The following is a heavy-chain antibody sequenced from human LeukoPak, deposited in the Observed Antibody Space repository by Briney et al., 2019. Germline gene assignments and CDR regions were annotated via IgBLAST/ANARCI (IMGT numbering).Heavy chain of an antibody. J-gene: IGHJ4*02. CDR3: ARPGTDGDYYFDY. D-gene: IGHD4-17*01. CDR2: IYPGDSDT. CDR1: GYNFTNYW. V-gene: IGHV5-51*01. Sequence: GESLKISCKGSGYNFTNYWIGWVRQMPGKGLEWMGIIYPGDSDTRYSPSFQGQVTISADKSISTAYLQWSSLKASDTAMYYCARPGTDGDYYFDYWGQGTLVTVSS.